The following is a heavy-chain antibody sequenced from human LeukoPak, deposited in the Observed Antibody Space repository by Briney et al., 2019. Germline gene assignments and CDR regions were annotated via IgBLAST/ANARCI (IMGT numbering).Heavy chain of an antibody. CDR3: ARATGDGRHAFDI. J-gene: IGHJ3*02. CDR2: ISWNSGSI. Sequence: GGSLRLSCAASGFTFDDYAMHWVRQAPGKGLEWVSGISWNSGSIGYADSVKGRFTISRDNAKNSLYLQMNSLRAEDTALYYCARATGDGRHAFDIWGQGTIVTVSS. D-gene: IGHD7-27*01. CDR1: GFTFDDYA. V-gene: IGHV3-9*01.